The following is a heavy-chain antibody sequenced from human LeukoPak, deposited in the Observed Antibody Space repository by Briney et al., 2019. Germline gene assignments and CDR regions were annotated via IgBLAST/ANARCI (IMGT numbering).Heavy chain of an antibody. CDR2: INPSGGST. CDR3: ARDLTSIAAAGTYPDY. CDR1: GYTFISYY. D-gene: IGHD6-13*01. V-gene: IGHV1-46*01. Sequence: ASVNVSCKASGYTFISYYMHWVRQAPGQGLEWMGLINPSGGSTSYAQKFQGRVTMTRDTSTSTVYMELSSLRSEDTAVYYCARDLTSIAAAGTYPDYWGQGTLVTVSS. J-gene: IGHJ4*02.